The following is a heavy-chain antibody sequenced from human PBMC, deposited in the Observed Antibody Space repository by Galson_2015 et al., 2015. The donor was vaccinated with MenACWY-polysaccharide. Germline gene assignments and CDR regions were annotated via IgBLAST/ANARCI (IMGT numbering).Heavy chain of an antibody. CDR1: GFTFSSYS. Sequence: SLRLSFAASGFTFSSYSMNWVRQAPGKGLEWVSSISSSSSYIYYADSVKGRFTISRDNAKNSLYLQMNSLRAEDTAVYYCARADLVVAATMAPFDAFEIWGQGTMVTVSS. V-gene: IGHV3-21*01. J-gene: IGHJ3*02. CDR3: ARADLVVAATMAPFDAFEI. D-gene: IGHD2-15*01. CDR2: ISSSSSYI.